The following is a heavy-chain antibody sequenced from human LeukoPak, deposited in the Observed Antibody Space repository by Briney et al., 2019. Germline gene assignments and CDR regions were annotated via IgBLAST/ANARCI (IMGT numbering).Heavy chain of an antibody. CDR3: ARVWFGEP. V-gene: IGHV1-46*01. CDR2: ISPSGSST. J-gene: IGHJ4*02. D-gene: IGHD3-10*01. Sequence: ASVKVSCKASGYTFTSYYMHWVRQAPGQGLEWLGIISPSGSSTSYAQKFQGRVTMTRDMSTSTVYMELSSLRSEDTAVYYCARVWFGEPWGQGTLVTVSS. CDR1: GYTFTSYY.